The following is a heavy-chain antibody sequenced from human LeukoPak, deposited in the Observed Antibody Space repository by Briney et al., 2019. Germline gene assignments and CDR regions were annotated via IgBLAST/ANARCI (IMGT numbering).Heavy chain of an antibody. CDR1: GGSISSSSYY. D-gene: IGHD2-15*01. CDR2: IYYSGST. V-gene: IGHV4-39*07. CDR3: AVNGYCSGGSCCYYYYMDV. J-gene: IGHJ6*03. Sequence: SETLSLTCTVSGGSISSSSYYWGWIRQPPGKGLEWIGSIYYSGSTYYNPSLKSRVTISVDTSKNQFSLKLSSVTAADTAVYYCAVNGYCSGGSCCYYYYMDVWGKGTTVTVSS.